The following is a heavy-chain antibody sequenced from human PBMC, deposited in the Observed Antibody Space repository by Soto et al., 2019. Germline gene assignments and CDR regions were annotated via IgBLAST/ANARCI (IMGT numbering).Heavy chain of an antibody. CDR1: GGSMSGSSYY. V-gene: IGHV4-39*01. Sequence: QLQMQESRPGLVRPSETLSLTCSVSGGSMSGSSYYWAWIRQSPGKGLEWIGSAYFHGNLYYNPSLESRVTISVDRSKSQFSLKVTSVTAADSAVYYCARGGKRVSMIRGFDFWGQGSLVTVSS. CDR3: ARGGKRVSMIRGFDF. D-gene: IGHD3-10*01. CDR2: AYFHGNL. J-gene: IGHJ4*02.